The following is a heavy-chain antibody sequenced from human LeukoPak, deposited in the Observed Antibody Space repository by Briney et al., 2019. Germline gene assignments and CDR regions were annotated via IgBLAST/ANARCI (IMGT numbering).Heavy chain of an antibody. V-gene: IGHV1-46*01. Sequence: ASVKVSCKASGYTFTSYYMHWVRQAPGQGLEWMGIINPSGGSTSYAQKFQGRVTMTRDTSTSTVYMELSSLRSEDTAVYYCARYYGGNFNYYGMDVWGQGTTVTVSS. CDR1: GYTFTSYY. J-gene: IGHJ6*02. CDR2: INPSGGST. CDR3: ARYYGGNFNYYGMDV. D-gene: IGHD4-23*01.